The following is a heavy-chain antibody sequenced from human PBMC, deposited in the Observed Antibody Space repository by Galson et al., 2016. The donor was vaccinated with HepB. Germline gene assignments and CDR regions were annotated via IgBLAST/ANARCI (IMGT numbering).Heavy chain of an antibody. D-gene: IGHD3-16*01. CDR2: IWYDGTNE. J-gene: IGHJ2*01. Sequence: SLRLSCAASGATFSPYGIHWVRQAPGKGLEWVAVIWYDGTNEYYADSVKGRFTISRDNSKNTVYLQMSYLRTEDTALNYCARDRRSDVRGNQWYFDLWGRGTLVTVSS. V-gene: IGHV3-33*01. CDR1: GATFSPYG. CDR3: ARDRRSDVRGNQWYFDL.